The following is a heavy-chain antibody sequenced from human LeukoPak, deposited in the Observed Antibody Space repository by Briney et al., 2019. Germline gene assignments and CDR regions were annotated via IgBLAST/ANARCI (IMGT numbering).Heavy chain of an antibody. CDR1: GFTFSSYW. J-gene: IGHJ3*02. D-gene: IGHD2-15*01. CDR3: ARARVVAAPHDAFDI. Sequence: GGSLRLSCAASGFTFSSYWMHWVRQAPGKGLVWVSRINSDGSSTSYADSVKGRFTISRDNAKNTLYLQMNSLRAEDTAVYYCARARVVAAPHDAFDIWGQGTMVTVSS. V-gene: IGHV3-74*01. CDR2: INSDGSST.